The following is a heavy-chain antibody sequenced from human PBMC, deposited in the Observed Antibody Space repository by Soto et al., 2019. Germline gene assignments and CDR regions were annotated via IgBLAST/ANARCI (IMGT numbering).Heavy chain of an antibody. CDR3: ARGGNWFDP. Sequence: GGSLRLSCAASGFTFSNYWIAWARQAPGKGLEWVANIDQDGGEKYYVDSVKGRFTISRDNAKNSLYLHMNSLRAEDTAVYCCARGGNWFDPWGQGTLVTVSS. V-gene: IGHV3-7*05. CDR1: GFTFSNYW. CDR2: IDQDGGEK. J-gene: IGHJ5*02. D-gene: IGHD3-10*01.